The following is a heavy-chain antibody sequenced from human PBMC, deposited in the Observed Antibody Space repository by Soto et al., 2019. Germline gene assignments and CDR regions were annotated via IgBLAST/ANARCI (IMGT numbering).Heavy chain of an antibody. V-gene: IGHV3-23*01. Sequence: PGGSLRLSCASSGFTLNSYAMSWVRQAPGKGLEWVSAISGSGGSTYYADSVKGRFTISRDNSKNTLYLQMGSLRAEDMAVYYCASMGSSGYWFDYWGQGTLVTVSS. CDR2: ISGSGGST. J-gene: IGHJ4*02. CDR3: ASMGSSGYWFDY. D-gene: IGHD3-22*01. CDR1: GFTLNSYA.